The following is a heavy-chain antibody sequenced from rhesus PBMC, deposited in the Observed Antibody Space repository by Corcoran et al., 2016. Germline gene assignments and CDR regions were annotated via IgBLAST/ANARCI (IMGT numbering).Heavy chain of an antibody. Sequence: QLQLQESGPGLVKPSETLSLTCAVSGGSISSNYWSWIRQPPGKGLEWIGRISGRGWGTDYNPSLTSPFTISTGTSKNQFSLKLSSVTAADTAVYYCATTSIAAGWVNFAYWGQGVLVTVSS. CDR3: ATTSIAAGWVNFAY. CDR1: GGSISSNY. CDR2: ISGRGWGT. J-gene: IGHJ4*01. V-gene: IGHV4-173*01. D-gene: IGHD6-13*01.